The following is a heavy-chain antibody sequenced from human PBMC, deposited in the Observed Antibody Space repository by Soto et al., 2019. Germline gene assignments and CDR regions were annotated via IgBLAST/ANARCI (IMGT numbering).Heavy chain of an antibody. CDR2: IYGDNDK. V-gene: IGHV2-5*02. CDR1: GFSLSTTGVG. J-gene: IGHJ4*02. D-gene: IGHD4-17*01. Sequence: QITLKGSGPSPVKPTQTLTVTCTFSGFSLSTTGVGVAGIRQPPGKALRWRALIYGDNDKRYSPSLKSRHTITKDTPKNPVDLTMTNTDTVDTAIYYCAHCPLYDYGDYDRGTPHVVDSWGQGTLVTVSS. CDR3: AHCPLYDYGDYDRGTPHVVDS.